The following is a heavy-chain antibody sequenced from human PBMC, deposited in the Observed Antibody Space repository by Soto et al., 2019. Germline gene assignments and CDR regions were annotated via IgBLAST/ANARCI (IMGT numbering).Heavy chain of an antibody. V-gene: IGHV1-69*13. CDR2: IIPMFATP. Sequence: SVKVSCKASGGTFSIHAISWVRQAPGQGLEWMGGIIPMFATPNYAEKFQGRLSITADESTTTVYMQLSSLRSQDTAVYYCARQFDYDSSGHYYACWGQGTLVTVSS. D-gene: IGHD3-22*01. CDR1: GGTFSIHA. CDR3: ARQFDYDSSGHYYAC. J-gene: IGHJ4*02.